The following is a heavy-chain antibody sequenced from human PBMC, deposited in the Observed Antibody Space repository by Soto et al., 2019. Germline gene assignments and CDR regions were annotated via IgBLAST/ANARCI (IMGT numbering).Heavy chain of an antibody. CDR2: INPSGGIT. CDR3: ASRSIAAAGTGSFDE. J-gene: IGHJ4*02. CDR1: GHTFTSFY. V-gene: IGHV1-46*01. D-gene: IGHD6-13*01. Sequence: GHTFTSFYMHSVRTATGKGLEWMGIINPSGGITSYAQKFQGRVTMTRDTSTSTVYMELSSLRSEDTAVEYCASRSIAAAGTGSFDEGGQATMGT.